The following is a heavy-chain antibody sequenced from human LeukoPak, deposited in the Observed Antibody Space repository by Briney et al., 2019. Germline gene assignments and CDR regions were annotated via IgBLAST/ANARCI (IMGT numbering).Heavy chain of an antibody. CDR1: GYTSTSYV. CDR2: SSTYSGNT. J-gene: IGHJ6*02. CDR3: ARVRMPAATQHYYYYGMDV. D-gene: IGHD2-2*01. V-gene: IGHV1-8*02. Sequence: AVEFSCKASGYTSTSYVITWGRQAPAQGLEGRGWSSTYSGNTNYAQKLQGRVTMTRNTSISTAYMELSSLRSEDTAVYYCARVRMPAATQHYYYYGMDVWGQGTTVTVSS.